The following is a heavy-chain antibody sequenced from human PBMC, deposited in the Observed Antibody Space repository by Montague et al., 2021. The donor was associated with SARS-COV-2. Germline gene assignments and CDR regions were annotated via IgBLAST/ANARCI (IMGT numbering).Heavy chain of an antibody. D-gene: IGHD4-17*01. J-gene: IGHJ4*02. CDR2: ISSSSSYI. CDR3: ARDLTTVTSKYFDY. V-gene: IGHV3-21*01. CDR1: GLPFSSYS. Sequence: SLSLSFAASGLPFSSYSMNWVRQAPGKGLEWVSSISSSSSYIYYADSVKGRFTISRDNAENSLYLQMNSLRAEDTAVYYCARDLTTVTSKYFDYWGQGTLVTVSS.